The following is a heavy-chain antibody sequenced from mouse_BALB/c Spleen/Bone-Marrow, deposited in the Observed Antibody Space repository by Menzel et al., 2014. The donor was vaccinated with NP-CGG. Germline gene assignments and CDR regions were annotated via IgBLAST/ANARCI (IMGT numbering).Heavy chain of an antibody. CDR1: GYTFTSYW. J-gene: IGHJ4*01. V-gene: IGHV1S41*01. D-gene: IGHD2-1*01. CDR2: IAPGSGST. Sequence: DLVKPGASVKLSCKASGYTFTSYWINWIKQRPGQGLEWIGRIAPGSGSTYYNEMFKGKATLTVDTSSSTAYIQLSSLSSEDSAVYFCARFPIYYGNYGARDYWGQGTSVTGSS. CDR3: ARFPIYYGNYGARDY.